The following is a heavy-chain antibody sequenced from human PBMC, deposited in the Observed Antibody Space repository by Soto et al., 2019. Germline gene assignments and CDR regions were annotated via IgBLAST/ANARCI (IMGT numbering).Heavy chain of an antibody. CDR1: GQSFSGHS. D-gene: IGHD1-1*01. V-gene: IGHV4-34*01. J-gene: IGHJ4*02. CDR3: ARGSGIVALPGELEDVKYDY. CDR2: INESGST. Sequence: QVQLQQWGAGLVKPSETLSLSCAVYGQSFSGHSWAWIRQPPGKGLEWIGEINESGSTYYNPSLKSRAPISTDTSKNQFSLKLSSVSAADTAAYFCARGSGIVALPGELEDVKYDYWGQGTLVNVSS.